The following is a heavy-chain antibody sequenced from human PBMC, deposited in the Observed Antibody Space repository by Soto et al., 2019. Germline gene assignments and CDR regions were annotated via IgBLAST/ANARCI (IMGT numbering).Heavy chain of an antibody. D-gene: IGHD4-17*01. CDR1: GFTFSSYA. Sequence: PGGSLRLSCAASGFTFSSYAMSWVRQAPGKGLEWVSAISGSGGSTYYADSVKGRFTISRDNSKNTLYLQMNSLRAEDTAVYYCARADYSDYGNFAYWGQGTLVTVSS. CDR2: ISGSGGST. J-gene: IGHJ4*02. V-gene: IGHV3-23*01. CDR3: ARADYSDYGNFAY.